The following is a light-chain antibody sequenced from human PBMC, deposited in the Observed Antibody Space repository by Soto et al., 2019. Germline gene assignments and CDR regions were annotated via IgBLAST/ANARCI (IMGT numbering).Light chain of an antibody. CDR2: GSS. Sequence: EIVLTQSPGTLSLSSGERATLSCRASKGVASSTVAWYQQRPGQAPRLLIYGSSRRATGVPGRLSGSGSGTDFALTISGRESEDSAVYYCQQYGTSPPRFTFGPGTKVEIK. CDR3: QQYGTSPPRFT. CDR1: KGVASST. V-gene: IGKV3-20*01. J-gene: IGKJ3*01.